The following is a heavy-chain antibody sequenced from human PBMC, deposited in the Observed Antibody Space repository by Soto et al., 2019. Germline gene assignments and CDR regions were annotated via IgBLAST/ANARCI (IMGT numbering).Heavy chain of an antibody. J-gene: IGHJ3*01. Sequence: QITLKESGPTLVKPTQTLTLTCTFSGFSLSTSGVGVGWIRQPPGKALEWLAVIYWDDDKRYSPSLKTRLALTKDPSQHQVVLTMTNLDPVDTATYVCAHSPGGILVAGRPFHVWGQGTLVTVSS. CDR2: IYWDDDK. CDR3: AHSPGGILVAGRPFHV. D-gene: IGHD6-19*01. CDR1: GFSLSTSGVG. V-gene: IGHV2-5*02.